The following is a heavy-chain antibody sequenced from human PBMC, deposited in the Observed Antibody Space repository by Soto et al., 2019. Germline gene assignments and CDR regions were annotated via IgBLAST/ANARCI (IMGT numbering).Heavy chain of an antibody. J-gene: IGHJ5*02. Sequence: SETLSLTCAVSGGSISSGCHYWSWIRQHPGKGLEFMGYISYSGTTYYNPSLKSRLTLLIDTSENQFSLKLRSVTAADTAVYYCAAAHIGVAVPNWCDPWGQGTLVTVPS. CDR3: AAAHIGVAVPNWCDP. V-gene: IGHV4-31*11. CDR1: GGSISSGCHY. CDR2: ISYSGTT. D-gene: IGHD6-19*01.